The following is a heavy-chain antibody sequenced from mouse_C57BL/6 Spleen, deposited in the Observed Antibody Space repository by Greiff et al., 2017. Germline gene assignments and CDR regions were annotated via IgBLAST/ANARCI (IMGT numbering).Heavy chain of an antibody. Sequence: VQLQQPGAELVKPGASVKMSCKASGYTFTSYWITWVKQRPGQGLEWIGDIYPRSGNTYYNEKFKGKATLTADKSSSTAYMELRSLTSEDSAVYFCARGSYDGYPWFAYWGQGTLVTVSA. CDR2: IYPRSGNT. V-gene: IGHV1-55*01. D-gene: IGHD2-3*01. J-gene: IGHJ3*01. CDR3: ARGSYDGYPWFAY. CDR1: GYTFTSYW.